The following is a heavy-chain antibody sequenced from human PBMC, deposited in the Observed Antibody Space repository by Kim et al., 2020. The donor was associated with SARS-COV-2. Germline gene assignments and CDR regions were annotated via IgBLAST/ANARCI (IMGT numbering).Heavy chain of an antibody. J-gene: IGHJ4*02. Sequence: SETLSLTCTVSGGSISSSSYYWGWIRQRPEKGLEWIGSVHYSGTTYYNPSLKSRVTISIATPTNQFSLKLSSVTAADTSVYYCSRGIATDGNAYGGQGTLVTVSA. CDR3: SRGIATDGNAY. D-gene: IGHD6-13*01. CDR2: VHYSGTT. V-gene: IGHV4-39*01. CDR1: GGSISSSSYY.